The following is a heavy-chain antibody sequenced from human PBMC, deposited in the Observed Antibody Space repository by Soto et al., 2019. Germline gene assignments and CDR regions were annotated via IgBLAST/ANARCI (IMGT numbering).Heavy chain of an antibody. CDR2: ISWNSGSI. V-gene: IGHV3-9*01. Sequence: TGGSLRLSCAASGFTFDDYAMHWVRQAPGKGLEWVSGISWNSGSIGYADSVKGRFTISRDNAKNSLYLQMNSLRAEDTALYYCAKGVATTPMYGYFDLWGRGTLVTVSS. CDR3: AKGVATTPMYGYFDL. D-gene: IGHD5-12*01. J-gene: IGHJ2*01. CDR1: GFTFDDYA.